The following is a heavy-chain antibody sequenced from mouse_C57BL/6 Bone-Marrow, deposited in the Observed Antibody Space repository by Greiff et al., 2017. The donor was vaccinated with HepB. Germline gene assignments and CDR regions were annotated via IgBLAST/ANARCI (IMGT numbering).Heavy chain of an antibody. Sequence: VQGVESGAELVRPGASVTLSCKASGYTFTDYEMHWVKQTPVHGLEWIGAIDPETGGTAYNQKFKGKAILTADKSSSTAYMELRSLTSEDSAVYYCTRSDDDYYRYWFAYWGQGTLVTVSA. CDR2: IDPETGGT. D-gene: IGHD2-3*01. CDR3: TRSDDDYYRYWFAY. V-gene: IGHV1-15*01. CDR1: GYTFTDYE. J-gene: IGHJ3*01.